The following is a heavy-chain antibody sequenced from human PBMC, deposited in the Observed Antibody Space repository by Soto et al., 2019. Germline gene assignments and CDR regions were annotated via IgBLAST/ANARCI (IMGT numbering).Heavy chain of an antibody. CDR1: GCSVSSGSYD. D-gene: IGHD3-22*01. CDR3: TRAGPCNSDRYYYDSSGPLGAFDI. J-gene: IGHJ3*02. CDR2: IYYSGST. Sequence: SETLSLTCTVCGCSVSSGSYDWSWIRQPPGKGLEWIGYIYYSGSTNYNPSLKSRVTISVDTSKNQFSLKLSSVTAADTAVYYCTRAGPCNSDRYYYDSSGPLGAFDIWGQGTIVTVSS. V-gene: IGHV4-61*01.